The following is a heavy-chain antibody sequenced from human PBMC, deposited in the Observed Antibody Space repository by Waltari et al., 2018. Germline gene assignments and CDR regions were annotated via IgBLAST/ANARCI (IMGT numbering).Heavy chain of an antibody. CDR1: GFTFDTYW. Sequence: VQLVESGGGLVQPGGSLRLSCAASGFTFDTYWMYWVRRAPGKGLEWVANIKQDGSGKYYGDSVKGRFTISRDNAKNSLYLQMNSLRAEDTALYYCVRRLTLWGQGTLVTVSS. D-gene: IGHD3-22*01. V-gene: IGHV3-7*01. CDR2: IKQDGSGK. CDR3: VRRLTL. J-gene: IGHJ4*02.